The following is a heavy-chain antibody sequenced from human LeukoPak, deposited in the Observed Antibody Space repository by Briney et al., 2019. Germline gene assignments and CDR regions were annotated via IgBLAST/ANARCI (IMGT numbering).Heavy chain of an antibody. V-gene: IGHV3-64*01. D-gene: IGHD3-22*01. CDR1: GFTFRSYV. Sequence: PGGSLRLSCAASGFTFRSYVMHWVRQAPGKGLEYVSAISSNGGRTYYANSVKGRFTISRDNSRNTLYLQMGSLRAEDMAVYYCATYYYDSGGFHFHHWGQGTLVTVSS. CDR3: ATYYYDSGGFHFHH. CDR2: ISSNGGRT. J-gene: IGHJ1*01.